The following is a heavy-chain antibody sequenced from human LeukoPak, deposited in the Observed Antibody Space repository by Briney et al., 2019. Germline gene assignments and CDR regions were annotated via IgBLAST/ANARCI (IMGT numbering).Heavy chain of an antibody. V-gene: IGHV3-48*04. CDR3: ARDRGQYAGLDY. CDR1: GFTFSSYS. D-gene: IGHD2-2*01. CDR2: ISSSSTI. J-gene: IGHJ4*02. Sequence: GGSLRLSCAASGFTFSSYSMNWVRQAPGKGLEWVSYISSSSTIYYADSVKGRFTISRDNAKNTLYLQMNSLRVEDTAVYYCARDRGQYAGLDYWGQGTLVTVSS.